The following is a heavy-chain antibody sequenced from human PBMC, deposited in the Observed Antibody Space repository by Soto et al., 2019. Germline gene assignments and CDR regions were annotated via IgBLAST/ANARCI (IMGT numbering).Heavy chain of an antibody. CDR3: ARDPRGYSSLYGMDV. J-gene: IGHJ6*02. CDR1: GGSFSGYY. V-gene: IGHV4-34*01. CDR2: INHSGST. Sequence: SETLSLTCAVYGGSFSGYYWSWIRQPPGKGLEWIGEINHSGSTNYNPSLKSRVTISVDTSKNQFSLKLSSVTAADTAVYYCARDPRGYSSLYGMDVWGQGTTVTVSS. D-gene: IGHD6-13*01.